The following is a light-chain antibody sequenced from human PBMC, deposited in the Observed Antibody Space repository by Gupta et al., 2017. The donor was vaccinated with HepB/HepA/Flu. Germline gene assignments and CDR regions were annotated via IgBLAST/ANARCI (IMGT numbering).Light chain of an antibody. CDR2: AAS. Sequence: DIQTTHPPSSLSASVGDRVTITCRASQSISSYLHWYQQKPGKAPKLLIYAASSLQSGVPSRFSGSGSGTDFTLTISRLQPEDFATYYCQQCDGTLRTFGQGTKVEIK. V-gene: IGKV1-39*01. CDR3: QQCDGTLRT. J-gene: IGKJ1*01. CDR1: QSISSY.